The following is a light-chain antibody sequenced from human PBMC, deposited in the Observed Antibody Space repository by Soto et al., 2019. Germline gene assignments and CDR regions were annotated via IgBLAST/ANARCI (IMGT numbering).Light chain of an antibody. CDR3: QQHGSSPET. CDR2: GAS. Sequence: EIVLTQSPGTLSLSPGERATLSCRASQSVSSSYLAWYQQKPGQAPRLLIYGASSRATGIPDRFSGSGSGTDFTLSISRLEPEEFAVYYCQQHGSSPETFGQGTKVEIK. CDR1: QSVSSSY. V-gene: IGKV3-20*01. J-gene: IGKJ1*01.